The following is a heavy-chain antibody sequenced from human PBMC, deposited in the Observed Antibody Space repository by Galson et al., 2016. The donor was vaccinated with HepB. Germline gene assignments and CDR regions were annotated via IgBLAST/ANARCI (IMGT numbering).Heavy chain of an antibody. J-gene: IGHJ5*02. Sequence: CAISGDSVSSNSAAWTWIRQSPLRGLEWLGRTYYRSKWYNDYAVSVKSRISIHPDTSKNQFSLQLNSVTPEDTAVYYCARVRCSTFRCQNWFDPWGQGTLATFSS. CDR3: ARVRCSTFRCQNWFDP. CDR1: GDSVSSNSAA. V-gene: IGHV6-1*01. D-gene: IGHD2/OR15-2a*01. CDR2: TYYRSKWYN.